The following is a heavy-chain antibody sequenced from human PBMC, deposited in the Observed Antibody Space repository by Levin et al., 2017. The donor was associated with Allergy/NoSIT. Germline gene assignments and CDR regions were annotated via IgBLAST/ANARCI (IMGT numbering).Heavy chain of an antibody. J-gene: IGHJ4*02. V-gene: IGHV3-30*18. CDR3: EKESIRVRDFDF. CDR1: GFTFSRNG. CDR2: IAYDGSNK. Sequence: GESLKISFTASGFTFSRNGMHWVRPAPGKGLEWVAYIAYDGSNKYYADSVKGRFTISRDNLRNTLYLEMNSLRREETARYHGEKESIRVRDFDFWGQGSRVTVST. D-gene: IGHD3-10*01.